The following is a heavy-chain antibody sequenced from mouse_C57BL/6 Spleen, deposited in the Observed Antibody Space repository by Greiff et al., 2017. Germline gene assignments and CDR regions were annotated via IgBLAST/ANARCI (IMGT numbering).Heavy chain of an antibody. D-gene: IGHD1-3*01. CDR1: GYSITSGYD. V-gene: IGHV3-1*01. J-gene: IGHJ4*01. CDR3: ARGGYNSDAMDY. CDR2: ISYSGST. Sequence: EVKLVESGPGMVKPSQSLSLTCTVTGYSITSGYDWHWIRHFPGNKLEWMGYISYSGSTNYNPSLKSRISITHDTSKNHFFLKLNSVTTEDTATYYCARGGYNSDAMDYWGQGTSVTVSS.